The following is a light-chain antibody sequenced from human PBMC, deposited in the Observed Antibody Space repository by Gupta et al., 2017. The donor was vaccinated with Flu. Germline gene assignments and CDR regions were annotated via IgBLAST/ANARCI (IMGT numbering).Light chain of an antibody. V-gene: IGLV2-11*01. Sequence: QSALTQPRSVSGSPGQSVAISCTGTSSDVGAYNYVSWYQQHPGKAPKLMIFEVTNRPSGVPDRFSGSKSGNTASLTISGLQAEDEADYYCCSYAFSRALGTGTKVTVL. CDR2: EVT. J-gene: IGLJ1*01. CDR1: SSDVGAYNY. CDR3: CSYAFSRA.